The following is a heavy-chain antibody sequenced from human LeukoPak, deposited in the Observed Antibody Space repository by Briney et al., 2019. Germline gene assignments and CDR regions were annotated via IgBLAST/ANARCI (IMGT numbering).Heavy chain of an antibody. CDR1: GGSISSYY. CDR3: ARTPVTYYYGSSGGPDAFDI. J-gene: IGHJ3*02. V-gene: IGHV4-59*08. Sequence: SETLSLTCTVSGGSISSYYWSWIRQPPGKGLEWIGYIYYSGSTNYNPSLKSRVTISVDTSKNQFSLKLSSVTAADTAVYYCARTPVTYYYGSSGGPDAFDIWGQGTMVTVSS. CDR2: IYYSGST. D-gene: IGHD3-22*01.